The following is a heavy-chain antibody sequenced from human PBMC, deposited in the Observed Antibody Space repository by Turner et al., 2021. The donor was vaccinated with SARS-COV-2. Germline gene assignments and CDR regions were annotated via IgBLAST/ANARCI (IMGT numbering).Heavy chain of an antibody. CDR1: GFPFSSYG. CDR2: ISSSSSYI. D-gene: IGHD3-22*01. V-gene: IGHV3-21*06. Sequence: VQLVESGGGVVQPGRSLRLSCAASGFPFSSYGMNWVRQAPGKGLEWVSSISSSSSYIYYADSLKGRFTISRNNAKNSVYLQMNSLRAEDTAVYYCAREKPGFDSSGYYPDAFDIWGQGTMVTVSS. CDR3: AREKPGFDSSGYYPDAFDI. J-gene: IGHJ3*02.